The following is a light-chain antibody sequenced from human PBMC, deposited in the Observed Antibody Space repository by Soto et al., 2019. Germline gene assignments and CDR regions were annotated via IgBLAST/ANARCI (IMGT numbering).Light chain of an antibody. V-gene: IGKV1-33*01. CDR2: DAS. CDR1: QDISNY. Sequence: DIQMTQSPSSLSASVGDRVTITCQASQDISNYLNWYQQKPGKAPKLLIYDASNLETGVPSRFSGSGSGTDFTFTISSLQPEDIATYYCQQYDNLPPEDTFCQGTKLEIK. CDR3: QQYDNLPPEDT. J-gene: IGKJ2*01.